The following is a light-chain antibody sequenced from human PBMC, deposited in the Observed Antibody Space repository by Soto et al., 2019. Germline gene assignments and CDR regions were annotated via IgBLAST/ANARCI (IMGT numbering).Light chain of an antibody. V-gene: IGKV1-5*03. Sequence: DIQMTQSPSTLSASVGDRVTITCRASESVSRWVAWYQQKPGRTPKLLIYQASTLETGVPSRFSGSGSGTEFTLTISSLHPDDFATYYCQQYNAYSQAFGQGTKVDIK. J-gene: IGKJ1*01. CDR2: QAS. CDR3: QQYNAYSQA. CDR1: ESVSRW.